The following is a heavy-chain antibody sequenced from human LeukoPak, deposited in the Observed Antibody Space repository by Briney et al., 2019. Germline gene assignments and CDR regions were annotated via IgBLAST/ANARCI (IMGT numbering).Heavy chain of an antibody. CDR3: AKDTEWWSSPYYFDY. V-gene: IGHV3-23*01. CDR2: ISGSGGST. CDR1: GFTFSSYA. Sequence: GGSLRLSCAASGFTFSSYAMSWVRQAPGKGLEWVSAISGSGGSTYYADSVKGRFTISRGNSKNTLYLQMNSLRAEDTAVYYCAKDTEWWSSPYYFDYWGQGTLVTVSS. D-gene: IGHD2-15*01. J-gene: IGHJ4*02.